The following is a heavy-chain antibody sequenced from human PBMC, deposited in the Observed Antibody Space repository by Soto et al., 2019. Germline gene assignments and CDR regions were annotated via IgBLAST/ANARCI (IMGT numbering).Heavy chain of an antibody. V-gene: IGHV4-39*01. Sequence: SETLSLTCTVSGGSISSYYWAWIRQPPGKGLEWIGTIYYNGNTYYNPSLKSRVTIALDTSKNQFSLKLSSVTAADTAVYYCARRGSSSWYGYWGQGTLVTSPQ. J-gene: IGHJ4*02. D-gene: IGHD6-13*01. CDR1: GGSISSYY. CDR2: IYYNGNT. CDR3: ARRGSSSWYGY.